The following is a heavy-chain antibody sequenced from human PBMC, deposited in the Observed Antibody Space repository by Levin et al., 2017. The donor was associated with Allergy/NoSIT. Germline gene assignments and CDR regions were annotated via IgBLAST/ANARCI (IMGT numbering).Heavy chain of an antibody. Sequence: GESLKISCKASGYTFSSYDITWVRQAPGQGLEWMGWISAYNGKPNYAQKFQGRVSMTTDRSTRVAYMELRTLRSDDTAVYYCARVIISRVYPYQFDYWGQGTLVTVSP. CDR2: ISAYNGKP. D-gene: IGHD2-8*01. V-gene: IGHV1-18*01. CDR3: ARVIISRVYPYQFDY. J-gene: IGHJ4*02. CDR1: GYTFSSYD.